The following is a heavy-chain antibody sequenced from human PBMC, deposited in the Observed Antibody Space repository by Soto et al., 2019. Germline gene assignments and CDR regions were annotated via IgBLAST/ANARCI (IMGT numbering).Heavy chain of an antibody. V-gene: IGHV3-73*01. CDR3: TRRMSPLMDV. Sequence: VGSLRLSCAASGFTFSDSTMHWVRQASGKGLEWVGRIRTKADNYATGYATSVKGRFTISRDDSKNTAYLQMNSLKTEDTAVYYCTRRMSPLMDVWGQRTTVTVSS. CDR2: IRTKADNYAT. CDR1: GFTFSDST. J-gene: IGHJ6*02.